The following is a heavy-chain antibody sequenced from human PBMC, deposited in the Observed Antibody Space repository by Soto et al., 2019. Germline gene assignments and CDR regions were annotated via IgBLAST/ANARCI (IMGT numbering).Heavy chain of an antibody. V-gene: IGHV3-23*01. Sequence: DVQLLESGGGLVQPEGSLRLSCAASGFTFSSYVMGWVRQGPGKGLEWVAVVSIGGSTHYADSVRGRFTISRDNSKNTLSLQMNRLTAEDTAVYFCAKRRGAGGHFDYWGQGALVTVSS. CDR1: GFTFSSYV. D-gene: IGHD2-15*01. CDR2: VSIGGST. CDR3: AKRRGAGGHFDY. J-gene: IGHJ4*02.